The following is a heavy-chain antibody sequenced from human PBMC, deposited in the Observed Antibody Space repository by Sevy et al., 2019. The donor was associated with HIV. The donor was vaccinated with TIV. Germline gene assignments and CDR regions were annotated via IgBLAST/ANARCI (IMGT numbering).Heavy chain of an antibody. CDR3: AGDGYNSLYFDY. CDR2: ISSSSSYI. CDR1: GFTFSSYS. Sequence: GGSLRLSCAASGFTFSSYSMNWVRQAPGKGLEWVSSISSSSSYIYYADSVKGRFTISRDNAKNSLYLQMNSLRVEDRAVYDCAGDGYNSLYFDYWGQRTLVTVSS. J-gene: IGHJ4*02. V-gene: IGHV3-21*01. D-gene: IGHD5-18*01.